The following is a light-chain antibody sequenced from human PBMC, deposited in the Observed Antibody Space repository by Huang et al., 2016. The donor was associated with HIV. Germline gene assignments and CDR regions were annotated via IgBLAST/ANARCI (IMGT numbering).Light chain of an antibody. Sequence: DIVMTQSPLSLPVTPGEPASISCRSSQSLLHSDGYNYLDWYLQRPGQSPQLLIYLGSNRASGVPDRFSGIGSGTDFTLKISRLEAEDVGVYYCMQALQTPRTFGGGTKVEIK. V-gene: IGKV2-28*01. CDR1: QSLLHSDGYNY. J-gene: IGKJ4*01. CDR2: LGS. CDR3: MQALQTPRT.